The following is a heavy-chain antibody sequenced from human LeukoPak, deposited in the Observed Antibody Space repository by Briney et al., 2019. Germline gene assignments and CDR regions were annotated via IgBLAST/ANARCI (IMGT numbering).Heavy chain of an antibody. J-gene: IGHJ4*02. D-gene: IGHD3-10*01. V-gene: IGHV3-30*04. CDR3: ARDFGITWAQYYFDY. CDR1: GFMFSSYA. Sequence: GRSLRLSCAASGFMFSSYAMHWVRQAPGKGLEWVTVISFDGSNKYYADSVKGRFTISRDNSKNTLYLQMNSLRAEDTAMYYCARDFGITWAQYYFDYWGQGTLVTVSS. CDR2: ISFDGSNK.